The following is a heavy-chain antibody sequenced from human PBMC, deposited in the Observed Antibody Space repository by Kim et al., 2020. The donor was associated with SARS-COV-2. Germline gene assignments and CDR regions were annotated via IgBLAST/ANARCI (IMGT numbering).Heavy chain of an antibody. D-gene: IGHD6-13*01. Sequence: TEYATSVQSRITITPNTPKNQFSLQLNSVTPEDTAVYYCARAAGGQSEIDFWGQGTLVTVSS. J-gene: IGHJ4*02. V-gene: IGHV6-1*01. CDR2: T. CDR3: ARAAGGQSEIDF.